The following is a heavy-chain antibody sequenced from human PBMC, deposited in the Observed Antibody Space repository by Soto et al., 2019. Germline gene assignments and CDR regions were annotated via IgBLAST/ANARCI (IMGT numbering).Heavy chain of an antibody. CDR3: AHKAPSHLLRVAYYYYYAMHV. Sequence: QITLKESGPTLVKPTQTLTLTCTFSGFSLSTSGVGVGWIRQPPGKALEWLALIYWNDDKRYSPSLKSRLTITKHTSKNHVILTITNMDPVHTATYYCAHKAPSHLLRVAYYYYYAMHVLAQGTTVTVSS. D-gene: IGHD3-3*01. J-gene: IGHJ6*02. CDR1: GFSLSTSGVG. CDR2: IYWNDDK. V-gene: IGHV2-5*01.